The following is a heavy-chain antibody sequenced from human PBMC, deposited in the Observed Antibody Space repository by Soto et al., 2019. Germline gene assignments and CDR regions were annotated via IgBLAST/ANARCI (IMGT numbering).Heavy chain of an antibody. Sequence: QVQLVESGGGVVQPGRSLRLSCAASGFTFSSYAMHWVRQAPGKGPEWVAVISYDGSNKYYADSVKGRFTISRDNSKNTLYLQMNSLRAEDTAVYYCARGGHIVVVVAATYDAFDIWGQGTMVTVSS. V-gene: IGHV3-30-3*01. CDR2: ISYDGSNK. J-gene: IGHJ3*02. D-gene: IGHD2-15*01. CDR3: ARGGHIVVVVAATYDAFDI. CDR1: GFTFSSYA.